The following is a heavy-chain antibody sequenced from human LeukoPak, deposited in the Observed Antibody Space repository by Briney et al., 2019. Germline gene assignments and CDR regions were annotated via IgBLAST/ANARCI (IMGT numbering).Heavy chain of an antibody. Sequence: SETLSLTCTVSGGSISTYYWSWIRQPPGKGLEWIGRIYTSGSTNYNPSLKSRVTISVDTSKNQFSLKLSSVTAADTAVYYCARDRLGLGGFDPWGQGTLVTVSS. V-gene: IGHV4-4*07. CDR3: ARDRLGLGGFDP. D-gene: IGHD3-16*01. CDR2: IYTSGST. J-gene: IGHJ5*02. CDR1: GGSISTYY.